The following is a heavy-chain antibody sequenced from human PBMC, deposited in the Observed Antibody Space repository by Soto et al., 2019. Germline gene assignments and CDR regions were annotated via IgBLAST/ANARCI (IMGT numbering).Heavy chain of an antibody. J-gene: IGHJ6*02. CDR2: VSYDGSEK. CDR1: GFTFSDFG. CDR3: AREPSHYDILTGYYNVSYYYYGMDV. D-gene: IGHD3-9*01. Sequence: PGGSLRLSCAASGFTFSDFGMHWVRQAPGKGLEWVAIVSYDGSEKYYADSVKGRFTISRDNSKNTLYLQMNSLRAEDTAVYYCAREPSHYDILTGYYNVSYYYYGMDVWGQGTTVTVSS. V-gene: IGHV3-30*03.